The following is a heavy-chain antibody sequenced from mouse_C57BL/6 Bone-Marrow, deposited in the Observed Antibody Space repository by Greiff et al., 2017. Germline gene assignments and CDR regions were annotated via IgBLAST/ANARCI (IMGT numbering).Heavy chain of an antibody. CDR1: GYTFTNYW. CDR3: ARIYYGSSYDY. V-gene: IGHV1-63*01. Sequence: VNLVESGAELVRPGTSVKMSCKASGYTFTNYWIGWAKQRPGHGLEWIGDIYPGGGYTNYNEKFKGKATLTADKSSSTAYMQFSSLTSEDSAIYYCARIYYGSSYDYWGQGTTLTVSS. D-gene: IGHD1-1*01. CDR2: IYPGGGYT. J-gene: IGHJ2*01.